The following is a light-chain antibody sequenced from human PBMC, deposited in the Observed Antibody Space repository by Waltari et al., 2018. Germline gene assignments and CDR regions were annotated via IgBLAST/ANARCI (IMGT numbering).Light chain of an antibody. CDR2: GAS. Sequence: EIVMTQSPATLSVSPGERATLPCRASQRVSSNLAWYQQKPGQPPRLLIYGASTRATGIPARFSGSGSGTEFTLTISSLQSEDFAVYYCQQYNNWPPGWTFGQGTKVEIK. V-gene: IGKV3-15*01. J-gene: IGKJ1*01. CDR3: QQYNNWPPGWT. CDR1: QRVSSN.